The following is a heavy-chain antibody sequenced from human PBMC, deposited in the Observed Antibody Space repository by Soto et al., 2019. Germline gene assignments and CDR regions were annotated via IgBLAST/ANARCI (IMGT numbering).Heavy chain of an antibody. CDR1: GGTFDTYA. V-gene: IGHV1-69*01. CDR2: IIPIFTKP. D-gene: IGHD3-22*01. J-gene: IGHJ3*02. Sequence: QVQLVQSGAEVKMPGSSVKVSCTASGGTFDTYALSWVRQAPGQGLEWLGGIIPIFTKPTYARKFQGRITITADESTTTVYLDLSSLTSDDTAVFYCAVYDQGAPLHIWGQGTLVTVS. CDR3: AVYDQGAPLHI.